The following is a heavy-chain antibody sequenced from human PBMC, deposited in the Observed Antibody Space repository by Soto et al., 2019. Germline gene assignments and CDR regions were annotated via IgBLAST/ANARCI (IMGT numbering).Heavy chain of an antibody. V-gene: IGHV3-23*01. J-gene: IGHJ6*02. CDR3: AKESYCTNGVCREYYYYYGMDV. Sequence: PGGSLRLSCAASGFTFSSYAMSWVRQAPGKGLEWVSAISGSGGSTYYADSVKGRFTISRDNSKNTLYLQMNSLRAEDTAVYYCAKESYCTNGVCREYYYYYGMDVWGQGTTVTVSS. D-gene: IGHD2-8*01. CDR1: GFTFSSYA. CDR2: ISGSGGST.